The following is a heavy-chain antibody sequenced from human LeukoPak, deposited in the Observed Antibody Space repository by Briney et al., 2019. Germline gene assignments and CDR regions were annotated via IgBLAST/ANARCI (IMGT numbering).Heavy chain of an antibody. V-gene: IGHV1-24*01. Sequence: ASVKVSCKVSGYTLTELSMHWVRQAPGKGLGWRGGFDPEDGETIYAQKFQGRVTMTEDTSTDTAYMELSSLRSEDTAVYYCATDRPSGSYPDFDYWGQGTLVTVSS. CDR3: ATDRPSGSYPDFDY. J-gene: IGHJ4*02. CDR2: FDPEDGET. CDR1: GYTLTELS. D-gene: IGHD1-26*01.